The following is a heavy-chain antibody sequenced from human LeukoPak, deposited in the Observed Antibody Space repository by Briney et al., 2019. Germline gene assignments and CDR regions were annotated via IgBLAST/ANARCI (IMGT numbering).Heavy chain of an antibody. CDR3: ASLRYYYGSGSYNWFDP. Sequence: ASVKVSXKASGYTFTRYGITWVRQAPGQGLEWMGWISAYNDNTNYAQKLQGRVTMTTDTSTMTAYMELRSLRSDDTAVYYCASLRYYYGSGSYNWFDPWGQGTLVTVSS. D-gene: IGHD3-10*01. CDR1: GYTFTRYG. V-gene: IGHV1-18*01. J-gene: IGHJ5*02. CDR2: ISAYNDNT.